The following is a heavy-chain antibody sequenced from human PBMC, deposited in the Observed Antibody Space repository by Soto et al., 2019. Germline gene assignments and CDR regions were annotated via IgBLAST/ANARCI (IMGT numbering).Heavy chain of an antibody. CDR2: IYYSGST. Sequence: SETLSLTCTVSGGSISSGDYYWSWIRQPPGKGLEWIGYIYYSGSTIYNPSLKSRVTISVDTSRNQFSMKLSSVTAADTAVYYCARVGSLGFCRGGSCPDFDYWGQGTLVTVSS. D-gene: IGHD2-15*01. CDR1: GGSISSGDYY. J-gene: IGHJ4*02. V-gene: IGHV4-61*08. CDR3: ARVGSLGFCRGGSCPDFDY.